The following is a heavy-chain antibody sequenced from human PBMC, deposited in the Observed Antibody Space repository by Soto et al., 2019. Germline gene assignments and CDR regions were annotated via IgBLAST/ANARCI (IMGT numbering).Heavy chain of an antibody. CDR3: AREEGYCSSTSCRLTGVDV. CDR1: GGSISSGGYY. Sequence: SETLSLTCTVSGGSISSGGYYWSWIRQHPGKGLEWIGYIYYSGSTYYNQSLKSRVTISVDTSKNKFSLKLSSVTAADTAVYYCAREEGYCSSTSCRLTGVDVWGQGTTVTVSS. J-gene: IGHJ6*02. CDR2: IYYSGST. V-gene: IGHV4-31*03. D-gene: IGHD2-2*01.